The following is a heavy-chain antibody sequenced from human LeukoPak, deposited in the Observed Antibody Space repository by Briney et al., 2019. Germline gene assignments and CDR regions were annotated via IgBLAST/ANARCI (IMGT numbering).Heavy chain of an antibody. Sequence: RASVKVSCKASGYTFTSYDINWVRQATGQGLEWMGWMNPNSGNTGYAQKFQGRVTMTRNTSISTAYMELSSLRSEDTAVYYCAREKGHVVVIAPSRNYFDYWGQGTLVTASS. J-gene: IGHJ4*02. D-gene: IGHD2-21*01. V-gene: IGHV1-8*01. CDR3: AREKGHVVVIAPSRNYFDY. CDR1: GYTFTSYD. CDR2: MNPNSGNT.